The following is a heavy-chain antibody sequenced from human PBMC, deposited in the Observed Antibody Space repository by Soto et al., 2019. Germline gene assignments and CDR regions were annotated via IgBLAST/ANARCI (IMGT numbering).Heavy chain of an antibody. J-gene: IGHJ6*02. CDR3: ARDDRAPSAGAMDV. CDR2: VYYSGST. Sequence: SETLSLTCTVSGGSISSGDYHWSWLRQPPVKSPEWIGAVYYSGSTYYNPSLKSRITISVDTSMHQFSLKLTSVPAADTAGDYCARDDRAPSAGAMDVSGHGTTVTSP. D-gene: IGHD2-15*01. CDR1: GGSISSGDYH. V-gene: IGHV4-30-4*01.